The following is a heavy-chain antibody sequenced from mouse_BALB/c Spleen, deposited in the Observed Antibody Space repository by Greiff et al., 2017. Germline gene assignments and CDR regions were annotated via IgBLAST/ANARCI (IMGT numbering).Heavy chain of an antibody. CDR1: GFAFSSYD. Sequence: EVQVVESGGGLVKPGGSLKLSCAASGFAFSSYDMSWVRQTPEKRLEWVAYISSGGGSTYYPDTVKGRFTISRDNAKNTLYLQMSSLKSEDTAMYYCARHLTFDYWGQGTTLTVSS. CDR2: ISSGGGST. V-gene: IGHV5-12-1*01. D-gene: IGHD4-1*01. CDR3: ARHLTFDY. J-gene: IGHJ2*01.